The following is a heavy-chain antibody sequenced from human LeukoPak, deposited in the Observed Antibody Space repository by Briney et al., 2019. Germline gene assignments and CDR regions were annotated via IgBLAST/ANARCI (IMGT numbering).Heavy chain of an antibody. Sequence: PGGSLRLSCAASGFTFGNAWMGWVRQAPGKGLEWVGRSRDKAKSYTTEYAASVKGRFIVSRDDSRNLLYLQMNSLETEDTAVYYCARGTSGRYASYYYGLDVWGQGTTVTVSS. CDR2: SRDKAKSYTT. J-gene: IGHJ6*02. D-gene: IGHD1-26*01. CDR3: ARGTSGRYASYYYGLDV. CDR1: GFTFGNAW. V-gene: IGHV3-72*01.